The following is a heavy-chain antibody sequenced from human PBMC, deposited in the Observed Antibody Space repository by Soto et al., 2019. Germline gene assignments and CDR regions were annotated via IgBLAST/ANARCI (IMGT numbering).Heavy chain of an antibody. V-gene: IGHV3-23*01. CDR1: GFTLTSYG. CDR3: AKDGTTAGIHYYGMDI. CDR2: IGRGGDT. D-gene: IGHD1-1*01. J-gene: IGHJ6*02. Sequence: GGSLRLSCEVSGFTLTSYGMNWVRQAPDKGLEWVSTIGRGGDTFYADSVRGRFTISTDNSKNTLFLQMNSLRAEDTALYFCAKDGTTAGIHYYGMDIWGQGTTVTVS.